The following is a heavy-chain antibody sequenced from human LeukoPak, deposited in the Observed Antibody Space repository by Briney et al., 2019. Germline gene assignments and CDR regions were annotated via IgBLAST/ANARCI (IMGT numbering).Heavy chain of an antibody. D-gene: IGHD3-3*01. Sequence: ASVKVSCKASNYPFTRYGISWVRQAPGQGLEWMGWISGSNGNTNYAQKFQGRVSMTADASTGTAYLELRSLRSDDTAVYYCARVAYDFWSDRGLPNWFDPWGQGTLVTVSS. V-gene: IGHV1-18*01. CDR2: ISGSNGNT. CDR3: ARVAYDFWSDRGLPNWFDP. CDR1: NYPFTRYG. J-gene: IGHJ5*02.